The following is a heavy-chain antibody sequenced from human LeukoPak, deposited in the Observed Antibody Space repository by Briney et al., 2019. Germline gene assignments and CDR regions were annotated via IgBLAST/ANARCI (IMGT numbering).Heavy chain of an antibody. CDR2: ISYDGSNK. J-gene: IGHJ4*02. V-gene: IGHV3-30-3*01. Sequence: PGGSLRLSCAASGFTISSYAMHWVRQAPGKGLEWVAVISYDGSNKYYAGSVKGRFTISRDNSKNTLYLQMNSLRAEDTAVYYCARALYGDYPYWGQGTLVTVSS. CDR3: ARALYGDYPY. CDR1: GFTISSYA. D-gene: IGHD4-17*01.